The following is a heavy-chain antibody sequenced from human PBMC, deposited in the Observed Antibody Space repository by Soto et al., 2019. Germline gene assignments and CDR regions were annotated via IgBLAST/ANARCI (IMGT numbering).Heavy chain of an antibody. V-gene: IGHV1-3*01. CDR3: ARDSVGYCSGGSCYSYYYYYMDV. D-gene: IGHD2-15*01. CDR1: GYTFTSYA. Sequence: ASVKVSCKASGYTFTSYAMHWVRQAPGQRLEWMGWINAGNGNTKYSQKFQGRVTITRDTSASTAYMELSSLRSEDTAVYYCARDSVGYCSGGSCYSYYYYYMDVWGKGTTVTVPS. J-gene: IGHJ6*03. CDR2: INAGNGNT.